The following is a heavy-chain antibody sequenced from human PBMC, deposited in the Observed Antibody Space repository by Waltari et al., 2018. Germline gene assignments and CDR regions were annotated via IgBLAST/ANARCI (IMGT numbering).Heavy chain of an antibody. CDR2: IYHSGST. J-gene: IGHJ4*02. Sequence: QVQLQESGPGLVKPSETLSLTCAVSGYSISSGYYWGWIRQPPGKGLEWIGSIYHSGSTNYNPSLKSRVTISVDKSKNQFSLKLSSVTAADTAVYYCARSLHDSNSYWGQGTLVTVSS. V-gene: IGHV4-38-2*01. D-gene: IGHD3-16*01. CDR1: GYSISSGYY. CDR3: ARSLHDSNSY.